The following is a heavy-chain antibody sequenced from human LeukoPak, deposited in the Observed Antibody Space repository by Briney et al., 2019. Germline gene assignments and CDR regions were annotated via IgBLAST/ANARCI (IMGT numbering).Heavy chain of an antibody. V-gene: IGHV1-2*02. CDR1: GYTFTGYY. J-gene: IGHJ3*02. Sequence: GASVKVSCTASGYTFTGYYMHWVRQAPGQGLEWMGWINPNSGGTNYAQKFQGRVTMTRDTSISTAYMELSRLRSDDTAVYYCARRLDYGDYDAFDIWGQGTMVTVSS. D-gene: IGHD4-17*01. CDR2: INPNSGGT. CDR3: ARRLDYGDYDAFDI.